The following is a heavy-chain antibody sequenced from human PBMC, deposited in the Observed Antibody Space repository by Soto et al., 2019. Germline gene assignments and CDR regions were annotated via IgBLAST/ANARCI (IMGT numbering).Heavy chain of an antibody. Sequence: SETLSLTCTVSGGSISSGDYYWSWIRQPPGKGLEWIGYIYYSGSTYYNPSLKSRVTISVGTSKNQLSLKLSSVTAADTAVYYGASHYYYDSSGCSFNWFDPGGQGTLVTVYS. D-gene: IGHD3-22*01. V-gene: IGHV4-30-4*01. CDR1: GGSISSGDYY. CDR3: ASHYYYDSSGCSFNWFDP. J-gene: IGHJ5*02. CDR2: IYYSGST.